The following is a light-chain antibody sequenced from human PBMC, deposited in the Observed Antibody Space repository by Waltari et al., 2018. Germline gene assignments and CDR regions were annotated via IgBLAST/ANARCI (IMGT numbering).Light chain of an antibody. CDR3: SSYAVSNNLL. V-gene: IGLV2-8*01. Sequence: QSALTQPPSASGSPGQSVTISCTGTSRDVGGYKYVSWYQQHPGKAPRLIIYEVNKRPSGVPDRFSGSKSGNTASLTVSGLQAEDEADYYCSSYAVSNNLLFGGGTKLTVL. J-gene: IGLJ2*01. CDR2: EVN. CDR1: SRDVGGYKY.